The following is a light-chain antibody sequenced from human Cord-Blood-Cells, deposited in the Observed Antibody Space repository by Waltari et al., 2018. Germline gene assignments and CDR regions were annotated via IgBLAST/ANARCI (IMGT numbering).Light chain of an antibody. J-gene: IGLJ3*02. CDR2: LNSDGSH. V-gene: IGLV4-69*01. CDR1: SGHSSYA. Sequence: QLVLTQSPSASASLGASVKLTCTLRSGHSSYAIAWHPQQPEKGPRYLMKLNSDGSHSKGDGIPDRFSGSSSGAERYLTISSLQSEDEADYYCQTWGTGINWVFGGGTKLTVL. CDR3: QTWGTGINWV.